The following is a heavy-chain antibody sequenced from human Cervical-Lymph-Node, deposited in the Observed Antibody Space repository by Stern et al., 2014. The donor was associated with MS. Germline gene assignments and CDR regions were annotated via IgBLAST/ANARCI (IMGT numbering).Heavy chain of an antibody. CDR2: ISYDGSKR. CDR3: AKDKGGGYGIDY. D-gene: IGHD5-12*01. CDR1: GFMFRTYG. Sequence: VQLLESGGGVVQPGTSQRLSCAASGFMFRTYGMHWVRQAPGKGLEWVAVISYDGSKRYYAEAVKGRFSISRDISKNTLYLQMNSLTAEDTAVYYCAKDKGGGYGIDYWGQGTRVTVSS. V-gene: IGHV3-30*18. J-gene: IGHJ4*02.